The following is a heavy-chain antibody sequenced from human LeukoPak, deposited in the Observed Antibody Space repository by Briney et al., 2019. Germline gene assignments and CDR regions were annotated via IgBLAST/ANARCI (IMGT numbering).Heavy chain of an antibody. D-gene: IGHD2-15*01. CDR2: ISGSGGTT. V-gene: IGHV3-23*01. Sequence: GGSLRLSCVASGFTFSNYAMSWVRQAPGKGLEWVSAISGSGGTTYYADSVKGRFTISRDNSKNTLYLQMSSLRADDTAVYYCAKRICSGAACYYAFYFDFWGQGTLVTVSS. J-gene: IGHJ4*02. CDR1: GFTFSNYA. CDR3: AKRICSGAACYYAFYFDF.